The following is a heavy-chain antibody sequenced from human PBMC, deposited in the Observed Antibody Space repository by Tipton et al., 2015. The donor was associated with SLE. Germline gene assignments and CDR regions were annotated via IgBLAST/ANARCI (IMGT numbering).Heavy chain of an antibody. CDR1: GFTFSSYA. V-gene: IGHV3-23*01. D-gene: IGHD2-8*02. CDR2: ISGSGGST. J-gene: IGHJ6*02. Sequence: GSLRLSCAASGFTFSSYAMSWVRQAPGKGLEWVSGISGSGGSTYYADSVKGRFTISRDNAKNSLYLQMNSLRAEDTAVYYCARGPLEYCTGYSCDSDREHGLDVWGQGTTVTVSS. CDR3: ARGPLEYCTGYSCDSDREHGLDV.